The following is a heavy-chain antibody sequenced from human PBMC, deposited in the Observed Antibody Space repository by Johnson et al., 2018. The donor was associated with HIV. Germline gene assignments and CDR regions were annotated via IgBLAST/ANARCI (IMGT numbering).Heavy chain of an antibody. Sequence: EVQLVESGGGLVQPGGYLRLSCAASGFTFSSYWMSWVRQAPGKGLEWVANIKQDGSEKYYVDSVKGRFTISRDNAKNSLYLQMNSLRAEDTAVYYCASPGIVGGQEAFDIWGQGTMVTVSS. J-gene: IGHJ3*02. CDR1: GFTFSSYW. V-gene: IGHV3-7*05. D-gene: IGHD1-26*01. CDR3: ASPGIVGGQEAFDI. CDR2: IKQDGSEK.